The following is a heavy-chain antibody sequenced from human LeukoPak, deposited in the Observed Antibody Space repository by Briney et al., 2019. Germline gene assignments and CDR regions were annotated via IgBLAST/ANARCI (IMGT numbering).Heavy chain of an antibody. CDR3: AREGRQDYVYFDC. V-gene: IGHV4-59*01. Sequence: PSETLSLTCTVSGDSISSYYGSWIRQPPGKGLEWMGYINYSGNTNYNPSLKSRVAISVDTSKNQFSLRLTSVTAADTAVYYCAREGRQDYVYFDCWVQGTLVTVSS. CDR1: GDSISSYY. CDR2: INYSGNT. D-gene: IGHD4-17*01. J-gene: IGHJ4*02.